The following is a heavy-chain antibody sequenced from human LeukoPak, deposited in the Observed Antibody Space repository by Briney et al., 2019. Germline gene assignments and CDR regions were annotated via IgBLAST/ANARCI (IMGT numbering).Heavy chain of an antibody. CDR2: VYYGGST. J-gene: IGHJ6*02. V-gene: IGHV4-39*01. CDR3: ARHHNNFWYNFDMDV. CDR1: GGSTSSSRYY. Sequence: SKTLSLTCTVSGGSTSSSRYYWGWIRQPPGKGLEWIGSVYYGGSTYYNPSLKSRVTISVDTSNNQFSLKLSSVTAADTAVYYCARHHNNFWYNFDMDVWGRGTTVTVSS. D-gene: IGHD1-1*01.